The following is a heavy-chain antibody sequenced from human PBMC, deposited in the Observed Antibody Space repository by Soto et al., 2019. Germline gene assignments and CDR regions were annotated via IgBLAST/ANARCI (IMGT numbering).Heavy chain of an antibody. CDR2: IIPIFGTA. CDR1: GGTFSSYA. CDR3: ARDGGYCSSTSCRGGWFDP. D-gene: IGHD2-2*01. V-gene: IGHV1-69*13. Sequence: SVKVSCKASGGTFSSYAISWVRQAPGQGLEWMGGIIPIFGTANYAQKFQGRVTITADESTSTAYMELSSLRSEDTAVYYCARDGGYCSSTSCRGGWFDPWGQGTLVTVSS. J-gene: IGHJ5*02.